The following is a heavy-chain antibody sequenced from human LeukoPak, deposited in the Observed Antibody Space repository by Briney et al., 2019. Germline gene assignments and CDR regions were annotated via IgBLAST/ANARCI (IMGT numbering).Heavy chain of an antibody. D-gene: IGHD3-22*01. CDR3: AKDRGITMIPSSEYFQH. Sequence: GGSLRLSCAASGFTFSSYGMHWVRQAPGKGLEWVAFIRYDGSNKHYADSVKGRFTISRDNSKNTLYLQMNSLRAEDTAVYYCAKDRGITMIPSSEYFQHWGQGTLVTVSS. CDR1: GFTFSSYG. V-gene: IGHV3-30*02. CDR2: IRYDGSNK. J-gene: IGHJ1*01.